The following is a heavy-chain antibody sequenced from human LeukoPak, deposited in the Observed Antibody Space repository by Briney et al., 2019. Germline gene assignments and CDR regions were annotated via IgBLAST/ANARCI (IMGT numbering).Heavy chain of an antibody. Sequence: GGSLRLSCAASGFTFSSYGMHWVRQAPGKGLEWVAVISYDGSNKYYADSVKGRFTISRDNSKNTLYLQMNSLRAEDTAVYYCAKDMGQGHWNDPTGYCYYYGMDVWGKGTTVTVSS. CDR3: AKDMGQGHWNDPTGYCYYYGMDV. J-gene: IGHJ6*04. CDR2: ISYDGSNK. CDR1: GFTFSSYG. V-gene: IGHV3-30*18. D-gene: IGHD1-1*01.